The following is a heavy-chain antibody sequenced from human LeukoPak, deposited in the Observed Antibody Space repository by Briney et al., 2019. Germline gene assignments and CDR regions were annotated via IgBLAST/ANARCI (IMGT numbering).Heavy chain of an antibody. J-gene: IGHJ3*02. CDR2: ISYDGSNK. CDR3: ARVGGSRWEVAFDI. Sequence: GGSLRLSCAASGFTFSSYAMHWVRQAPGKGLEWVAVISYDGSNKYYADSVKGRFTISRDNSKNTLYLQMNSLRAEDTAVYYCARVGGSRWEVAFDIWGQGTMVTVSS. V-gene: IGHV3-30-3*01. CDR1: GFTFSSYA. D-gene: IGHD6-13*01.